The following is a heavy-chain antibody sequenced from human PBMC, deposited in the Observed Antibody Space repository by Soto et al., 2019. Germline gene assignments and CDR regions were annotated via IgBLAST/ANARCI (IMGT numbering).Heavy chain of an antibody. Sequence: GSLRLSCAASGFTFSSYAMSWVRQAPGKGLEWVSAISGSGGSTYYADSVKGRFTISRDNSKNTLYLQMNSLRAEDTAVYYCAKDRGIVVVPAAMDVWGQGTTVTVSS. D-gene: IGHD2-2*01. CDR2: ISGSGGST. V-gene: IGHV3-23*01. CDR3: AKDRGIVVVPAAMDV. CDR1: GFTFSSYA. J-gene: IGHJ6*02.